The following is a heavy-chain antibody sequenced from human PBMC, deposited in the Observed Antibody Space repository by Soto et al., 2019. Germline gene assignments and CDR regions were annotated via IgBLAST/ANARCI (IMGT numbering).Heavy chain of an antibody. CDR2: IYYSGST. CDR3: AREQPSGYGMDV. Sequence: PSETLSLTCTFSGGSSTTYYWSWIRQFPGKGLEWIGYIYYSGSTNYNPSLKSRVTISVDTSKNQFSLKLSSSTAADTAVYYCAREQPSGYGMDVWGQGTTVTVS. V-gene: IGHV4-59*12. CDR1: GGSSTTYY. J-gene: IGHJ6*02.